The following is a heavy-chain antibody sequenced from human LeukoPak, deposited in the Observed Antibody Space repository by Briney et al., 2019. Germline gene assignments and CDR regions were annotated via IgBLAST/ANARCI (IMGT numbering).Heavy chain of an antibody. Sequence: PGGSLRLSCAASGFTFSTYAMSWVRQAPGKGLEWVSSISGSGGNTYYADSVKGRFSISRDNSNNILYLQMNSLRTEDTAAYYCAKDRCSNGIGCYYYYMEVWGKGTTVTISS. D-gene: IGHD2-8*01. CDR3: AKDRCSNGIGCYYYYMEV. CDR1: GFTFSTYA. V-gene: IGHV3-23*01. J-gene: IGHJ6*03. CDR2: ISGSGGNT.